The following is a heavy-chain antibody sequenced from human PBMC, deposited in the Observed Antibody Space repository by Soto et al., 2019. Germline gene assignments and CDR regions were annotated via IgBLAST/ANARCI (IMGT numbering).Heavy chain of an antibody. CDR1: GYTFSTSC. D-gene: IGHD2-15*01. CDR3: ARSGAAPYYYYGMDV. J-gene: IGHJ6*02. CDR2: ISTYNGDT. Sequence: ASVKVSCKASGYTFSTSCMSWLRQAPGQGLEWMGWISTYNGDTNDAPKFQDRVTMTSDTSTSTVYMELRSLRSDDTAVYYCARSGAAPYYYYGMDVWG. V-gene: IGHV1-18*01.